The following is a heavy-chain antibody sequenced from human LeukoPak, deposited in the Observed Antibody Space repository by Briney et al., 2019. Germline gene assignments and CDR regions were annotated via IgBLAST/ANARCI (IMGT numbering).Heavy chain of an antibody. V-gene: IGHV4-59*01. CDR2: VYYTGNT. D-gene: IGHD1-26*01. Sequence: AETLSLTCTVSGGSINYYYWSWIRQPPGKGLEWIGYVYYTGNTNYNPSLKSRVTMSVDTFKNQFSLKLSSVTAADTAIYYCARLGSYFDYWGQGTLVTVSS. CDR1: GGSINYYY. CDR3: ARLGSYFDY. J-gene: IGHJ4*02.